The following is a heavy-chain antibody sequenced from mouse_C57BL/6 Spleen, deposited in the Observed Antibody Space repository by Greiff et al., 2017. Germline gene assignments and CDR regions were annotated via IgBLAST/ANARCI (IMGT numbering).Heavy chain of an antibody. CDR2: IYPRSGNT. Sequence: QVQLQQSGAELARPGASVKLSCKASGYTFTSYGISWVKQRTGQGLEWIGEIYPRSGNTYYNEKFKGKATLTADKSSSTAYMELRSLTSEDSAVYFWARPGTDFDVWGTGTTVTVSS. CDR1: GYTFTSYG. D-gene: IGHD4-1*01. J-gene: IGHJ1*03. CDR3: ARPGTDFDV. V-gene: IGHV1-81*01.